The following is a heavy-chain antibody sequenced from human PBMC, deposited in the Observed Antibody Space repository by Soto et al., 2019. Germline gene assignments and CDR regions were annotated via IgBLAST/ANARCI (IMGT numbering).Heavy chain of an antibody. D-gene: IGHD2-8*01. CDR3: ARCTQRIDYYGMDV. CDR2: IYPGDSDT. CDR1: GYSFTSYW. J-gene: IGHJ6*02. Sequence: AGSLKISWRGSGYSFTSYWIGWVRQMPGKGLEWMGIIYPGDSDTRYSPSFQGQVTISADKSISTAYLQWSSLKASDTAMYYCARCTQRIDYYGMDVWGQGTTVTVSS. V-gene: IGHV5-51*01.